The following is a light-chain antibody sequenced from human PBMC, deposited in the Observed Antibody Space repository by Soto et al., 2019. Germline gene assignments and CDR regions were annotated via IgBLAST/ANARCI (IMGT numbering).Light chain of an antibody. Sequence: DIQMTQSPSSLSASVGDRVTITCRASQGISNYLAWYQQKPGKVPKLLIYAASTLQSGVPSRFSGSGSGTDFTLTISSLQPEDVATYYRQKYNSAPPWTCGRGTKVEIK. CDR2: AAS. J-gene: IGKJ1*01. V-gene: IGKV1-27*01. CDR1: QGISNY. CDR3: QKYNSAPPWT.